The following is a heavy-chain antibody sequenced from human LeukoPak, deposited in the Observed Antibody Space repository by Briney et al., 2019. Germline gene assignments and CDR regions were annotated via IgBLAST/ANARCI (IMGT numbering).Heavy chain of an antibody. D-gene: IGHD2-2*01. CDR3: ARVLVVVVPAAIDY. CDR2: INHSGST. Sequence: SETLSLTCAVYGGSFSGYYWSWIRQPPGKGLEWIGEINHSGSTNYNPSLKSRVTISVDTSKNQFSLKLSSVTAADTAVYYCARVLVVVVPAAIDYWGQGTLVTASS. V-gene: IGHV4-34*01. CDR1: GGSFSGYY. J-gene: IGHJ4*02.